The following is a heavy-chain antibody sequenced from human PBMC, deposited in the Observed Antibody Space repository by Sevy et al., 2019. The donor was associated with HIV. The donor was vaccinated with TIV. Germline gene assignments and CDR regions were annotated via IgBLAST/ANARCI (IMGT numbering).Heavy chain of an antibody. V-gene: IGHV3-7*04. CDR3: ARGISRYYFDY. CDR1: GFTFSSYW. CDR2: IKQDGSEK. Sequence: GGSLRLSCAASGFTFSSYWMSWVRQAPGKGLEWVANIKQDGSEKYYVDSVKGRYTISRDNAKNSLYLQMNSLRAEDTAVYYCARGISRYYFDYWGQGTLVTVSS. J-gene: IGHJ4*02.